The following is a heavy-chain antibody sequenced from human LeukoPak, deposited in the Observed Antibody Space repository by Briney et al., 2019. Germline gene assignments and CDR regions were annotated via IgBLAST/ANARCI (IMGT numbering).Heavy chain of an antibody. V-gene: IGHV1-2*06. CDR2: INPNSGAT. D-gene: IGHD1-26*01. CDR1: GYTFTVYF. J-gene: IGHJ4*02. Sequence: ASVKASCKASGYTFTVYFIHWVGQAPGQGLEWMGRINPNSGATDYAQKFQGRVTMTRDTSISTAYMELSSLKSDDTAVYYCAKIGSSHDFDYWGQGTLITVSS. CDR3: AKIGSSHDFDY.